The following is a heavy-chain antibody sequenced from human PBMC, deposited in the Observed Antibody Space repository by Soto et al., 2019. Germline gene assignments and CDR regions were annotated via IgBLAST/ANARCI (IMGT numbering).Heavy chain of an antibody. V-gene: IGHV2-5*02. CDR2: IYWDDDE. Sequence: QITLKESGPTLVRPTQTLTLTCSLSGFSLTTRGVGVGWIRQPPGKALEWLALIYWDDDEGYSPSLKSRLTINKETSKTQVVLTRSKMDPVDTATYSCAHRPRGFSYHFDYWGQGSLVTVSS. CDR1: GFSLTTRGVG. J-gene: IGHJ4*02. CDR3: AHRPRGFSYHFDY. D-gene: IGHD5-18*01.